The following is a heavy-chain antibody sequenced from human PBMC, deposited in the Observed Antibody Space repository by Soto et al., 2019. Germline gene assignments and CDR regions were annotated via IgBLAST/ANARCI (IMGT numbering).Heavy chain of an antibody. CDR3: TTARVQLWLPNYYYYYMDV. D-gene: IGHD5-18*01. J-gene: IGHJ6*03. Sequence: GGSLRLSCAASGFTFSNAWMSWVRQAPGKGLEWVGRIKSKTDGGTTDYAAPVKGRFTISRDDSKTTLYLQMNSLKTEDTAVYYCTTARVQLWLPNYYYYYMDVWGKGTTVTVSS. V-gene: IGHV3-15*01. CDR1: GFTFSNAW. CDR2: IKSKTDGGTT.